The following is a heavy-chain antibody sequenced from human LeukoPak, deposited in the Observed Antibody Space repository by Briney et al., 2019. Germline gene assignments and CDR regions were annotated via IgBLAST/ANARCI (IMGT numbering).Heavy chain of an antibody. Sequence: SETLSLTCTVSGGSISSYYWSWIRQPPGKGLEWIGYIYYSGSTNYNPSLKSRVTISVDTSKNQFSLKLSSVTAADTAVYYCARDLRGELLSWGQGTMVTVSS. CDR3: ARDLRGELLS. CDR1: GGSISSYY. V-gene: IGHV4-59*12. J-gene: IGHJ3*01. D-gene: IGHD1-26*01. CDR2: IYYSGST.